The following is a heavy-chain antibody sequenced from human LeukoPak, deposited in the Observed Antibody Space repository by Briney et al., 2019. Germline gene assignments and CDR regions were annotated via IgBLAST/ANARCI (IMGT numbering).Heavy chain of an antibody. Sequence: SETLSLTCTVSGGSVSSGSYYWSWIRQPPGKGLEWIGYIYHSGSTYYNPSLKSRVTISVDRSKNQFSRKLSSVTAADTAVYYCASLTPMIVVEDWGQGTLVTVSS. CDR1: GGSVSSGSYY. CDR2: IYHSGST. J-gene: IGHJ4*02. D-gene: IGHD3-22*01. CDR3: ASLTPMIVVED. V-gene: IGHV4-30-2*01.